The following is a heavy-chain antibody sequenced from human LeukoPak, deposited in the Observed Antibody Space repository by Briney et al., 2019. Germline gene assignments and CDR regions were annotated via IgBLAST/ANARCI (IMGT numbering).Heavy chain of an antibody. V-gene: IGHV3-48*03. CDR3: VRDGSYCDY. Sequence: GGSLRLSCVGSGLTFSSYEMSWVRQAPGKGLAWVSYISSSGTTILYADSVKGRFTISRDNAKNSLYLQMNSLRVEDTAIYYCVRDGSYCDYWGQGTLVTVSS. D-gene: IGHD1-26*01. J-gene: IGHJ4*02. CDR1: GLTFSSYE. CDR2: ISSSGTTI.